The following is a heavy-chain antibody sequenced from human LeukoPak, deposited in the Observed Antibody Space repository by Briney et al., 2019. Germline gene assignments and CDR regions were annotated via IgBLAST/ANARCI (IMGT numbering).Heavy chain of an antibody. CDR1: GYTFTSYG. CDR2: ISAYNGNT. CDR3: ARGSYVQFLEWYFDY. Sequence: ASVKVSCKASGYTFTSYGISWVRHAPGQGLEWMGWISAYNGNTNYAQKLQGRVTMTTDTSTSTAYMELRSLRSDDTAVYYCARGSYVQFLEWYFDYWGQGTLVTVSS. D-gene: IGHD3-3*01. J-gene: IGHJ4*02. V-gene: IGHV1-18*01.